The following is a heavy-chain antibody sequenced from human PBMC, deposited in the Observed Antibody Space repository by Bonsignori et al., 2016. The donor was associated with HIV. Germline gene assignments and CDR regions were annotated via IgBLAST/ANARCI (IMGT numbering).Heavy chain of an antibody. Sequence: QVQLVESGGGVAQPGGSLRLSCVASGFTFKNHGMHWIRLTPGKGLEWVAFIRYDGYNKYFSDSVRGRFTISRENYRNTVHLQMNNLRGDDTALYFCAREKFYFDSSGSNRRDAF. D-gene: IGHD3-22*01. V-gene: IGHV3-30*02. CDR1: GFTFKNHG. CDR3: AREKFYFDSSGSNRRDAF. CDR2: IRYDGYNK. J-gene: IGHJ3*01.